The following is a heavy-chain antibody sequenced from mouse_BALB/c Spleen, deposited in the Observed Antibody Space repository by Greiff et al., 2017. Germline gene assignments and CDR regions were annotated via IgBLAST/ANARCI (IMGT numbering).Heavy chain of an antibody. CDR1: GFTFSDYG. J-gene: IGHJ3*01. D-gene: IGHD1-1*01. CDR3: ARDRGNHYGSSYPFAY. V-gene: IGHV5-15*02. CDR2: ISNLAYSI. Sequence: EVQGVESGGGLVQPGGSRKLSCAASGFTFSDYGMAWVRQAPGKGPEWVAFISNLAYSIYYADTVTGRFTISRENAKNTLYLEMSSLRSEDTAMYYCARDRGNHYGSSYPFAYWGQGTLVTVSA.